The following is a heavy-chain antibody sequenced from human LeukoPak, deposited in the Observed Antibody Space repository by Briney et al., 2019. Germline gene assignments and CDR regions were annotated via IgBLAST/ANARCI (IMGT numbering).Heavy chain of an antibody. D-gene: IGHD1-26*01. CDR3: ARVWGAIDY. CDR1: GYTFINYD. CDR2: MNPKSGNT. J-gene: IGHJ4*02. V-gene: IGHV1-8*01. Sequence: ASVKVSCKTSGYTFINYDINWVRQATGQGLEWMGWMNPKSGNTGSAQRFQGRVTMTRDTSISTAYMELSSLASEDTAVYYCARVWGAIDYWGQGTLVTVS.